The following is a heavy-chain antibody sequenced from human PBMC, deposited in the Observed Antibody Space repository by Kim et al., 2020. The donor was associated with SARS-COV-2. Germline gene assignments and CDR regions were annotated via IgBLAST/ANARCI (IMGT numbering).Heavy chain of an antibody. V-gene: IGHV3-23*01. CDR1: GFTFSSYA. J-gene: IGHJ5*02. CDR2: ISGSGGST. D-gene: IGHD2-2*02. Sequence: GGSLRLSCAASGFTFSSYAMSWVRQAPGKGLEWVSAISGSGGSTYYADSVKGRFTISRDNSKNTLYLQMNSLRAEDTAVYYCAKWSQYQLLYGRSPPFSWFDPWGQGTLVTVSS. CDR3: AKWSQYQLLYGRSPPFSWFDP.